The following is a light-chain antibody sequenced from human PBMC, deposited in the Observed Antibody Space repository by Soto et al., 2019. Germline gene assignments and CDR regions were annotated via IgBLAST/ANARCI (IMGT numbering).Light chain of an antibody. J-gene: IGKJ2*01. CDR2: GAS. CDR1: QSVSSNY. V-gene: IGKV3-20*01. Sequence: EIVLTQSPGTLSLSPGERATLSCRASQSVSSNYLAWYQQRPGQAPRLLIYGASNTAAGVPDRFSGSGSGTDFTLTISRLELEDFAVYSCQQYGNSPMYTFGQGTKLEIK. CDR3: QQYGNSPMYT.